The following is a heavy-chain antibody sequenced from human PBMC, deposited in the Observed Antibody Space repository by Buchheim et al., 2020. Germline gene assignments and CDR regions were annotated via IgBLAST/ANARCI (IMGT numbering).Heavy chain of an antibody. CDR3: ARDVVLVPAASIRGMDV. D-gene: IGHD2-2*01. Sequence: EVQLVESGGGLVQPGGSLRLSCAASGFTFSSYSMNWVRQAPGKGLEWVSYISSSSSTIYYADSVKGRFTISRDNAKNSLSLQMNSLRDEDTAVYYCARDVVLVPAASIRGMDVWGQGTT. J-gene: IGHJ6*02. V-gene: IGHV3-48*02. CDR1: GFTFSSYS. CDR2: ISSSSSTI.